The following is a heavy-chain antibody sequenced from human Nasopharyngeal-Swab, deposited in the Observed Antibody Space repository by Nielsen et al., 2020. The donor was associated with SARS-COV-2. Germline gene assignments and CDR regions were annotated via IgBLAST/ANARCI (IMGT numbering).Heavy chain of an antibody. J-gene: IGHJ4*02. CDR1: GFTFSSYG. V-gene: IGHV3-33*01. Sequence: GESLKISCAASGFTFSSYGMHWVRQAPGKGLEWVAVIWYDGSNKYYADSVKGRFTISRDNSKTTLYLQMNSLRAEDTAVYYCARDSGSSGWSGAYWGQGTLVTVSS. CDR2: IWYDGSNK. D-gene: IGHD6-19*01. CDR3: ARDSGSSGWSGAY.